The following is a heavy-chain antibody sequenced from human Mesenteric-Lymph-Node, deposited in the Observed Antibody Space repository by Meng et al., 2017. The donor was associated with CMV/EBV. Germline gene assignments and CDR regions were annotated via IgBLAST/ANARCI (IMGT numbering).Heavy chain of an antibody. CDR2: IKEDGGET. V-gene: IGHV3-7*01. J-gene: IGHJ4*02. CDR1: GFAFSSYW. D-gene: IGHD5-24*01. Sequence: GESLKISCAASGFAFSSYWMSWVRQTPGERLEWVANIKEDGGETYYVDSVKGRFTISRDNAKNSLFLQMSNLRAEDTAVFYCVRHTRGSPGDYWGQGTVVTVS. CDR3: VRHTRGSPGDY.